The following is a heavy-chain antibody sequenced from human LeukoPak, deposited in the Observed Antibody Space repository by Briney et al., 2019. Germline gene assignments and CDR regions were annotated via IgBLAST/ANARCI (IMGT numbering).Heavy chain of an antibody. CDR3: AREVAVDGLYYFDH. J-gene: IGHJ4*02. Sequence: ASVKVSCKASGYTFSDYYLHWVRQAPGQGLEWIGWINPDSGGTDYAQKFQGRVTMTTDSSVTTAYMDLSRLTFDDTAVYYCAREVAVDGLYYFDHWGQGTPATVSS. CDR2: INPDSGGT. V-gene: IGHV1-2*02. CDR1: GYTFSDYY. D-gene: IGHD6-19*01.